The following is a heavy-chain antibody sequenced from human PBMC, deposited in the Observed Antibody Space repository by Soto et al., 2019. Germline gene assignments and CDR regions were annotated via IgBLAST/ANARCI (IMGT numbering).Heavy chain of an antibody. J-gene: IGHJ4*02. CDR3: ARVPHYYDSSGYIDY. D-gene: IGHD3-22*01. CDR2: INPSGGST. V-gene: IGHV1-46*01. CDR1: GYTFTSYY. Sequence: ASVEVSCKASGYTFTSYYMHWVRQAPGQGLEWMGIINPSGGSTSYAQKFQGRVTMTRDTSTSTVYMELSSLRSEDTAVYYCARVPHYYDSSGYIDYWGQGTLVTVSS.